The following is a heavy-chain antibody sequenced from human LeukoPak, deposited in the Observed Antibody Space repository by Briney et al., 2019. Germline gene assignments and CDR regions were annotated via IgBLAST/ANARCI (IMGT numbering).Heavy chain of an antibody. CDR2: INPSGGST. CDR3: ARDRLTGIAAANWFDP. J-gene: IGHJ5*02. Sequence: ASVTVSCKASGYTFTSYYMHWVRQAPGQGLEWMGIINPSGGSTSYAQKFQGRVTMTRDMSTSTVYMELSSLRSEDTAVYYCARDRLTGIAAANWFDPWGQGTLVTVSS. V-gene: IGHV1-46*01. CDR1: GYTFTSYY. D-gene: IGHD6-25*01.